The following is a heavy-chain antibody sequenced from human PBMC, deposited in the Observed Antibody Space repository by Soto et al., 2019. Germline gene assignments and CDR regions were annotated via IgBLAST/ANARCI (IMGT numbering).Heavy chain of an antibody. CDR2: IYYTGTT. D-gene: IGHD1-26*01. Sequence: SETLSLTCSVAGGSISSSCQFWAWIRQPPGRGLEWLATIYYTGTTYYNPSLKSRLTISMDTSKDQFSLDLTSMTAADTALYFCARRVYSGSGRDYFDRWGQGSLVTVSS. CDR3: ARRVYSGSGRDYFDR. CDR1: GGSISSSCQF. V-gene: IGHV4-39*01. J-gene: IGHJ4*02.